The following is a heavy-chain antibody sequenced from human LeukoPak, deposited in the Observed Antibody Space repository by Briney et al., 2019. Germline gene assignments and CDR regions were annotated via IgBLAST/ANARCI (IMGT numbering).Heavy chain of an antibody. D-gene: IGHD4-17*01. V-gene: IGHV3-11*01. J-gene: IGHJ4*02. Sequence: GGSLRLSCAASGFTFSDYYTSWIRQAPGKGLEWVSYISSSGSTIYYADSVKGRFTISRDNAKNSLYLQMNSLRAEDTAVYYCARGLRHTLVVVDYWGQGTLVTVSS. CDR1: GFTFSDYY. CDR2: ISSSGSTI. CDR3: ARGLRHTLVVVDY.